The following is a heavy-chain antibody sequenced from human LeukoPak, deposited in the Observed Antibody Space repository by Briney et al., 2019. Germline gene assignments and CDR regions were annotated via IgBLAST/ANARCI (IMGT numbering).Heavy chain of an antibody. CDR1: GFTFSSYG. D-gene: IGHD1-26*01. CDR3: ARGASGSYDY. V-gene: IGHV3-33*01. J-gene: IGHJ4*02. Sequence: GGSLRLSCAASGFTFSSYGMPWVRQAPGKGLEWVAVIWYDGSNKYYADSVKGRFTISRDKSKNTPYLQMNSLRAEDTAVYYCARGASGSYDYWGQGTLVTVSS. CDR2: IWYDGSNK.